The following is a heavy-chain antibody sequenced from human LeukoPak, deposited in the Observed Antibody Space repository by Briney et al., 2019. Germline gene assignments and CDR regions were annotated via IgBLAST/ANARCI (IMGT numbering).Heavy chain of an antibody. CDR2: IRSKAYGGTT. CDR3: TRDPMDISSWVHWYFDL. D-gene: IGHD6-13*01. V-gene: IGHV3-49*03. J-gene: IGHJ2*01. Sequence: GRSLRLSCTASGFTFGDYAMSWFRQAPGKGLEWVGFIRSKAYGGTTEYAASVKGRFTISRDDSKSIAYLQMNSLKTKDTAVYYCTRDPMDISSWVHWYFDLWGRGTLVTVSS. CDR1: GFTFGDYA.